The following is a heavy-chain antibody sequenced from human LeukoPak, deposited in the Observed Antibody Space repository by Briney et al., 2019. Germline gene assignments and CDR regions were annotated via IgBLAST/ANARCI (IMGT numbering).Heavy chain of an antibody. CDR1: EVTFRNHA. V-gene: IGHV3-30-3*01. CDR3: ARSGGLQKFDY. CDR2: ISYDGNTI. D-gene: IGHD4-11*01. J-gene: IGHJ4*02. Sequence: AGGSLRLSCAASEVTFRNHAVHWVRQAPGKGLQWVAVISYDGNTIHYADSVKGRFIISRDTSKNTLYLQMNSLRAEDTAVYYCARSGGLQKFDYWGQGTLVTVSS.